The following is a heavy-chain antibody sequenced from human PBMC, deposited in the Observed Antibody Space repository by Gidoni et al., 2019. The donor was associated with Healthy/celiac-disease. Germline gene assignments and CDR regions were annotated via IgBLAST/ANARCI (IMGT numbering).Heavy chain of an antibody. CDR1: GGSISSYY. CDR2: IYTRGST. V-gene: IGHV4-4*07. D-gene: IGHD3-9*01. J-gene: IGHJ4*02. CDR3: ARGGLGDWLLTY. Sequence: QVQLQESGPGLVKPSETLSLTCTVSGGSISSYYWRWIRQPAGKGLEWIGRIYTRGSTNYIPSLKSRVTMSVDTAKNRLSLKLSSVTAADTAVYYCARGGLGDWLLTYWGQGTLVTVSS.